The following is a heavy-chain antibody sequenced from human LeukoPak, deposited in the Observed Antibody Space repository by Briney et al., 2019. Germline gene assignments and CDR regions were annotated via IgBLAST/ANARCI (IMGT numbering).Heavy chain of an antibody. CDR1: GFTFNNYW. CDR2: IKHDGIST. V-gene: IGHV3-74*01. J-gene: IGHJ3*02. CDR3: AKAALGYYDSSGYYYDGDDAFDI. D-gene: IGHD3-22*01. Sequence: GGSLRLSCAASGFTFNNYWMHWVRQVPGKGLVWVSRIKHDGISTYYADSVKGRFTISRDNSKNTLYLQMNSLRAEDTAVYYCAKAALGYYDSSGYYYDGDDAFDIWGQGTMVTVSS.